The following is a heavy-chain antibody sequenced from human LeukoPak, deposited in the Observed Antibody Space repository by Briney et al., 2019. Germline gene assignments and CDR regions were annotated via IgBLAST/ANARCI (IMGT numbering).Heavy chain of an antibody. D-gene: IGHD3-10*01. CDR2: IYPGDCDT. J-gene: IGHJ6*03. CDR1: GYSFTSYC. CDR3: ARVGRFPPYYYLDV. Sequence: GESLKISCKGSGYSFTSYCIGWVRQMPGKGVEWMGIIYPGDCDTSYSASFQGRVAISADKSSSTAYLQWSSLKASDTPMYYCARVGRFPPYYYLDVWGNGTTVTVSS. V-gene: IGHV5-51*01.